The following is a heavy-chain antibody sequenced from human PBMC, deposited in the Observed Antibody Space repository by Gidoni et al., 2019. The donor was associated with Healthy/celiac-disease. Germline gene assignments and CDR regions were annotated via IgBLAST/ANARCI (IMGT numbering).Heavy chain of an antibody. CDR2: ISGDGGST. CDR3: AKVGPGGLFDI. D-gene: IGHD1-26*01. Sequence: EVQLVESGGGVVQPGGSMRLSCAAPGFTFEDYAMHWVRQAPGKGLEWVSLISGDGGSTYYADSVKGRFTISRDNSKNSLYLQMNSLRTEDTALYYCAKVGPGGLFDIWGQGTMVTVSS. J-gene: IGHJ3*02. CDR1: GFTFEDYA. V-gene: IGHV3-43*02.